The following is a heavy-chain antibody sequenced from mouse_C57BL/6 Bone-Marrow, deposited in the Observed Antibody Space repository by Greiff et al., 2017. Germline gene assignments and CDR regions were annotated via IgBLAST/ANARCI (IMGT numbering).Heavy chain of an antibody. J-gene: IGHJ3*01. D-gene: IGHD2-2*01. V-gene: IGHV1-54*01. Sequence: QVQLQQSGAELVRPGTSVKVSCKASGYAFTNYLIEWVKQRPGQGLEWIGMIHPNSGSTNYNEKFKSKATLTVDKSSSTAYMQLSSLTSEDSAVYYCARGGYWFAYWGQGTLVTVSA. CDR3: ARGGYWFAY. CDR2: IHPNSGST. CDR1: GYAFTNYL.